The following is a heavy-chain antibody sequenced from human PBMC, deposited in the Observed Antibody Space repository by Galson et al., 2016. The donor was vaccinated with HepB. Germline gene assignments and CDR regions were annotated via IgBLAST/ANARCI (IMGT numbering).Heavy chain of an antibody. CDR2: ISGINGNT. V-gene: IGHV1-18*01. Sequence: SVKVSCKASGYTFTTSGITWLRQAPGEGLEWVGWISGINGNTNYAQKFTGRVTVTADTPTSTGYMELRSPRSDDTAVYYCTRGSGSSWYWVFADYWGQGTLVTVSS. J-gene: IGHJ4*02. CDR1: GYTFTTSG. CDR3: TRGSGSSWYWVFADY. D-gene: IGHD6-13*01.